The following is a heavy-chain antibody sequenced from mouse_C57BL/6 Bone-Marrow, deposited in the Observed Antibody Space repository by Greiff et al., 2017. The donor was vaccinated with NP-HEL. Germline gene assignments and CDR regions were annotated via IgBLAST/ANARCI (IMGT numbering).Heavy chain of an antibody. CDR1: GFTFSSYG. J-gene: IGHJ2*01. Sequence: VQLVESGGDLVKPGGSLKLSCAASGFTFSSYGMSWVRQTPDKRLEWVATISSGGSYTYYPDSVKGRFTISRDNAKNTLYLQMSSLKSEDTAMYYCARHWVYYFDYWGQGTTLTVSS. D-gene: IGHD4-1*01. CDR2: ISSGGSYT. V-gene: IGHV5-6*01. CDR3: ARHWVYYFDY.